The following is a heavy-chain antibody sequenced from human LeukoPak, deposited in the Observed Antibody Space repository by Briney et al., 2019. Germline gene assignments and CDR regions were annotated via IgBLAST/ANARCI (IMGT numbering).Heavy chain of an antibody. Sequence: PGGSLRLSCAASDFTFSSSGVTWVRQAPGKGLEWVSTVSSSGENTYYADSVKGRFTISRDNSKNTLYLQMNSLRAEDTAVYYCAKGAYYDLWGQGTLVTVSS. V-gene: IGHV3-23*01. CDR3: AKGAYYDL. CDR2: VSSSGENT. CDR1: DFTFSSSG. D-gene: IGHD3-22*01. J-gene: IGHJ4*02.